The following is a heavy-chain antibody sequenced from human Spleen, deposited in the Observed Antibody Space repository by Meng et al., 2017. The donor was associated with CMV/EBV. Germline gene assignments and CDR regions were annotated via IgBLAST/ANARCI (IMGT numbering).Heavy chain of an antibody. D-gene: IGHD3-22*01. Sequence: CKASGYNFTGYYMHWVRQAPGQGLEWMGWINPNSGGTNYAQKFQDRVTMTRDTSISTAYMELSRLRSDDTAVYYCARDYYYDSSGYYYWGQGTLVTVSS. CDR1: GYNFTGYY. V-gene: IGHV1-2*02. CDR2: INPNSGGT. CDR3: ARDYYYDSSGYYY. J-gene: IGHJ4*02.